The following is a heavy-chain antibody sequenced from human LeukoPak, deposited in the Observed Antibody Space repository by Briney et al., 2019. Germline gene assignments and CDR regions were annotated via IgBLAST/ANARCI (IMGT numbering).Heavy chain of an antibody. CDR1: GGSISSGGYY. J-gene: IGHJ4*02. D-gene: IGHD3-22*01. V-gene: IGHV4-31*03. CDR2: IYYSGST. Sequence: SETLSLTCTVSGGSISSGGYYWSWIRQHPGKGLEWIGYIYYSGSTYYNPSLKSRVTILVDTSKNQFSLKLSSVTAADTAVYYCARHYYDSSGYSVGFDYWGQGTLVTVSS. CDR3: ARHYYDSSGYSVGFDY.